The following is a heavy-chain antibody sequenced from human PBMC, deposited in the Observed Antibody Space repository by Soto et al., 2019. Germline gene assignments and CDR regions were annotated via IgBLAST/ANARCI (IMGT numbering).Heavy chain of an antibody. D-gene: IGHD2-2*01. V-gene: IGHV3-21*01. CDR3: ARAAYQASPEYGMDV. CDR2: ISSSSSYI. Sequence: PGGSLRLSCAASGFTFSSYSMNWVRQAPGKGLEWVSSISSSSSYIYYADSVKGRFTISRDNAKNSLYLQMNSLRAEDTAVYYCARAAYQASPEYGMDVWGQGTTVTVSS. CDR1: GFTFSSYS. J-gene: IGHJ6*02.